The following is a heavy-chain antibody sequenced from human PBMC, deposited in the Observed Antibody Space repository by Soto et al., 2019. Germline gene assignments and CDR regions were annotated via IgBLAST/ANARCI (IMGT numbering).Heavy chain of an antibody. Sequence: QVQLVQSGAEVKKPGSSVKVSCKASGGTFSSYTISWVRQAPGQGLEWMGRIIPILGIANYAQKFQGRVTITADKATSTAYMELSSLRSEDTAVYYCARTGSSSDLGGYWGQGTLVTVSS. CDR1: GGTFSSYT. CDR2: IIPILGIA. CDR3: ARTGSSSDLGGY. V-gene: IGHV1-69*02. D-gene: IGHD6-13*01. J-gene: IGHJ4*02.